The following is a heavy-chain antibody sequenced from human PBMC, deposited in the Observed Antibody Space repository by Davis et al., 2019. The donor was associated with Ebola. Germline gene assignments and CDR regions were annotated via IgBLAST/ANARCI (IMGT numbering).Heavy chain of an antibody. J-gene: IGHJ6*02. CDR2: ISSSASTM. CDR3: ARDLSVVVPAAILSTYYYYYGMDV. CDR1: GFTFSAYE. D-gene: IGHD2-2*02. Sequence: PGGSLRLSCVASGFTFSAYEMHWVRQAPGKGLEWISYISSSASTMFYADSVKGRFTISRDNAKNSLYLQMNSLRAEDTAVYYCARDLSVVVPAAILSTYYYYYGMDVWGQGTTVTVSS. V-gene: IGHV3-48*03.